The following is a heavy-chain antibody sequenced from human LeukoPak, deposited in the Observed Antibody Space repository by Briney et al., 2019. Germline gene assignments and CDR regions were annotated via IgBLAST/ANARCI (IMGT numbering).Heavy chain of an antibody. Sequence: GPSVKVSCKASGDTFSSYTITWVRQAPGQGLEWMGRIIPILGKPNYVQKSQGRVTITADKSTSTAYMELSSLRSEDTAVYYCFGNYYGMDVWGQGTTVTVSS. J-gene: IGHJ6*02. CDR3: FGNYYGMDV. V-gene: IGHV1-69*02. CDR1: GDTFSSYT. CDR2: IIPILGKP. D-gene: IGHD1-14*01.